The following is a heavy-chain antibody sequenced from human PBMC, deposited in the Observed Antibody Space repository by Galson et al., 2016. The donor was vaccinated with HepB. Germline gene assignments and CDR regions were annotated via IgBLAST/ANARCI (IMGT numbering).Heavy chain of an antibody. CDR2: VWHDGTLK. CDR3: ARGRYGSDGFDI. Sequence: SLRLSCAVSGFTFSTYGMHWVRQAPDKGLEWVAIVWHDGTLKYYAKSVKGRFTISRDNSKNLLFLQMNSLRGEDTAVYHCARGRYGSDGFDIWGQGTMVTVSS. V-gene: IGHV3-33*01. CDR1: GFTFSTYG. J-gene: IGHJ3*02. D-gene: IGHD3-10*01.